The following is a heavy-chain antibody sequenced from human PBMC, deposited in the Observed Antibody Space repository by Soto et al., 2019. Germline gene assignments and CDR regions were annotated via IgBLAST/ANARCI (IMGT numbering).Heavy chain of an antibody. Sequence: ASVKVSCKVCGYSFSEMSMHWVRQTPEKGLEWMGSFDGEDGQTMYAQKFQGRVTMTEDTSADTAYMELSSLRSDDTAVYYCGITGEMGHLDYWGQGSRVTVSS. CDR3: GITGEMGHLDY. CDR2: FDGEDGQT. V-gene: IGHV1-24*01. D-gene: IGHD3-16*01. CDR1: GYSFSEMS. J-gene: IGHJ4*02.